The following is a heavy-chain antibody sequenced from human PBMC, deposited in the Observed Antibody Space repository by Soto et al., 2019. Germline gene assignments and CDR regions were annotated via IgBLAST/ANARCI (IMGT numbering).Heavy chain of an antibody. CDR2: TYYRSKWYN. V-gene: IGHV6-1*01. Sequence: PSQTLSLTCAISGDSVSSNSAAWNWIRQSPSRGLEWLGRTYYRSKWYNDYAVSVKSRITINPDTSKNQFSLQLNSVTPEDTAVNYCARDSDIVATIGDSYMDVWGKGSTVTVCS. CDR3: ARDSDIVATIGDSYMDV. CDR1: GDSVSSNSAA. J-gene: IGHJ6*03. D-gene: IGHD5-12*01.